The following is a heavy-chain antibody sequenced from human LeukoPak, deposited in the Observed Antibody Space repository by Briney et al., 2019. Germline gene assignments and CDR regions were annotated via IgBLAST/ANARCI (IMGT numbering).Heavy chain of an antibody. J-gene: IGHJ3*02. CDR1: GGSISSSSYY. D-gene: IGHD3-10*01. V-gene: IGHV4-39*07. Sequence: SETLSLTCTVSGGSISSSSYYWGWIRQPPGKALEWIGNNSPSLKSRVTISLDTSRNQFSLKLNSVTAADTAVYYCAKSNGYGLIDIWGQGTMVTVSS. CDR3: AKSNGYGLIDI.